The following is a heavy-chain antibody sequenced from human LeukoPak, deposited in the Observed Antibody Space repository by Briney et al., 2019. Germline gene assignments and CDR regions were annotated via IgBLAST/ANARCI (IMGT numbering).Heavy chain of an antibody. CDR1: GFIFGDYA. Sequence: GGSLRLSCTASGFIFGDYAMSWVRQAPGKGLEWVGFIRSKAYGGTTEYAASVKGRFTISRDDSKSIAYLQMNSLKMQDAAVYFCNSRRYSSSWFPFDYWVQGTLVTVSS. D-gene: IGHD6-13*01. V-gene: IGHV3-49*04. J-gene: IGHJ4*02. CDR3: NSRRYSSSWFPFDY. CDR2: IRSKAYGGTT.